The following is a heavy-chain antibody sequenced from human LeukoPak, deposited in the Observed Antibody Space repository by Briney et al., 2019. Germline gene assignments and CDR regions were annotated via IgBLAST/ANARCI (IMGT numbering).Heavy chain of an antibody. V-gene: IGHV1-18*01. CDR1: GYTFTSYG. CDR2: ISAYNGNT. CDR3: AREGIAAAGIMWYYYYYGMDV. D-gene: IGHD6-13*01. Sequence: ASVKVSCKASGYTFTSYGISWVRQAPGQGLAWMGWISAYNGNTNYAQKLQGRVTMTTDTSTSTAYMELRSLRSDDTAVYYCAREGIAAAGIMWYYYYYGMDVWGQGTTVTVSS. J-gene: IGHJ6*02.